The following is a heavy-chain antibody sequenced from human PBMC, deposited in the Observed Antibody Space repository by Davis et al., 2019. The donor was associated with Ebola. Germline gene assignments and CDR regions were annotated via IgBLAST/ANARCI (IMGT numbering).Heavy chain of an antibody. J-gene: IGHJ4*02. CDR3: AKDHLRAGYSSSWYFAVDY. D-gene: IGHD6-13*01. Sequence: GESLKISCAASGFTFSSYALHWVRQAPGKGLEWVAVISYDGSNKYYADSVKGRFTISRDNSKNTLYLQMNSLRAEDTAVYYCAKDHLRAGYSSSWYFAVDYWGQGTLVTISS. CDR2: ISYDGSNK. V-gene: IGHV3-30-3*01. CDR1: GFTFSSYA.